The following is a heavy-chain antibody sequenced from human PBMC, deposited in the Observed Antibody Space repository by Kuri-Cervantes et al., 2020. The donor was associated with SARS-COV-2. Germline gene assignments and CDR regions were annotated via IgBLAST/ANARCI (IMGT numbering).Heavy chain of an antibody. D-gene: IGHD2-15*01. CDR1: GFTFTTYA. J-gene: IGHJ6*03. Sequence: GGSLRLSCAASGFTFTTYAMTWVRQAPGKGLEWVSDITGSGGATRYADSVKGRFTISRDNAKNTAYLQMNSLRAEDTAVYYCARGGLCSGGSCYHYSYYMDVWGKGTTVTVSS. CDR2: ITGSGGAT. V-gene: IGHV3-23*01. CDR3: ARGGLCSGGSCYHYSYYMDV.